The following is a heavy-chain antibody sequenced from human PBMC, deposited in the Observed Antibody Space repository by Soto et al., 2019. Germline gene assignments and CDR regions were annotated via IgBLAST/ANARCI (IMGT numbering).Heavy chain of an antibody. Sequence: PGGSLRLSCAASGFTFSSYAIHWVRQAPGKGLEWVAVISYDGSNKYYADSVKGRFTISRDNSKNTPYLQMNSLRAEDTAVYYCARDGSDYYGSGSIDYWCQRTLVPVSS. CDR1: GFTFSSYA. D-gene: IGHD3-10*01. CDR2: ISYDGSNK. J-gene: IGHJ4*02. CDR3: ARDGSDYYGSGSIDY. V-gene: IGHV3-30-3*01.